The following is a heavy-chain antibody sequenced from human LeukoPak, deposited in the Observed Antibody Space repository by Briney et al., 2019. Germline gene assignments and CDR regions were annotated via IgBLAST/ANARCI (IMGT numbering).Heavy chain of an antibody. CDR2: INSDASST. CDR1: GLTFSRYW. J-gene: IGHJ4*02. D-gene: IGHD5-24*01. V-gene: IGHV3-74*01. Sequence: GGSLRLSCAASGLTFSRYWMHWVRQAPGKGLVWVSRINSDASSTSYADSVKGRFTISRDNAKSTLYLQMNSLRAEDTAVYYCAVSGDGHNYFDYWGQGTLVTVSS. CDR3: AVSGDGHNYFDY.